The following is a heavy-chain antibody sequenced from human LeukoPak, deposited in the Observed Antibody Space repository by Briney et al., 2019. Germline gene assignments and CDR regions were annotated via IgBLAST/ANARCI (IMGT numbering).Heavy chain of an antibody. CDR2: ISGSGGST. CDR1: GVTFSSYW. CDR3: AKGSRPGYSYGPREYYYYMDV. J-gene: IGHJ6*03. V-gene: IGHV3-23*01. D-gene: IGHD5-18*01. Sequence: PGGSLRLSCAASGVTFSSYWMSWVRQAPGKGLEWVSAISGSGGSTFYADSVKGRFTTSRDNSKNTLYLQMNSLRAEDTAVYYCAKGSRPGYSYGPREYYYYMDVWGKGTTVTVSS.